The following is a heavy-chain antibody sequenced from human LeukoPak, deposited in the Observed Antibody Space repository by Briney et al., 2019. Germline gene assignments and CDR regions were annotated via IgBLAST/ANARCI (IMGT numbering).Heavy chain of an antibody. CDR3: ARGSGSG. V-gene: IGHV3-7*01. CDR2: IKQDGSEK. J-gene: IGHJ4*02. Sequence: GGSLRLSCADSQFTFNGSWMNWVRQAPGKGLEWVANIKQDGSEKYYVDSVKGRFTISRDNAKNSLYLQMNSLRAEDTAVYYCARGSGSGWGQGALVTVSS. D-gene: IGHD6-19*01. CDR1: QFTFNGSW.